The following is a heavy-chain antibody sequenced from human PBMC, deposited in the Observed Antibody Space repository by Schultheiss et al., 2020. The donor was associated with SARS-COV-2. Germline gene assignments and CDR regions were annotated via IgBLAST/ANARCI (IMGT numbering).Heavy chain of an antibody. CDR2: ISGSGGST. D-gene: IGHD1-1*01. CDR3: AKHTDTTVYYYYMDV. CDR1: GFTFSNSA. J-gene: IGHJ6*03. Sequence: GGSLRLSCAASGFTFSNSAMNWVRQAPGKGLEWVSAISGSGGSTYYADSVKGRFTISRDNSKNTLYLQMNSLRAEDTAVYYCAKHTDTTVYYYYMDVWGKGTTVTVSS. V-gene: IGHV3-23*01.